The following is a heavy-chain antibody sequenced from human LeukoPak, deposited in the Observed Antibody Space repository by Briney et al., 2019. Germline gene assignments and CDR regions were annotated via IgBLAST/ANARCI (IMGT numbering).Heavy chain of an antibody. CDR1: GGSISSYY. CDR2: TYYSGST. Sequence: PSETLSLTCTVSGGSISSYYWSWIRQPPGKGLEWIGYTYYSGSTNYNPSLKSRVTISVDTSKNQFSLKLSSVTAADTAVYYCARSRVAGLIDYWGQGTLVTVSS. V-gene: IGHV4-59*13. D-gene: IGHD6-19*01. J-gene: IGHJ4*02. CDR3: ARSRVAGLIDY.